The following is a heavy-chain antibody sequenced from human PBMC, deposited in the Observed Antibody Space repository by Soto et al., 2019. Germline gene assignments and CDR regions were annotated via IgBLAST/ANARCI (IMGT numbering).Heavy chain of an antibody. V-gene: IGHV3-9*01. J-gene: IGHJ4*02. Sequence: EVQLVESGGGLVQPGRSLRLSCAASGFTFDDYAMHWVRQAPGKGLEWVSGISWNSGSIGYADSVKGRFTISRDNAKNSLYLQMNSMRAEDTALYYCAKGRLWRCRSGYYCDYWGQGTLVTVSS. CDR1: GFTFDDYA. D-gene: IGHD3-3*01. CDR2: ISWNSGSI. CDR3: AKGRLWRCRSGYYCDY.